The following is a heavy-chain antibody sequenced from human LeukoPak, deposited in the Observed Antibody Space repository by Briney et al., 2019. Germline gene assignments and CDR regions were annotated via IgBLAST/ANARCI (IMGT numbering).Heavy chain of an antibody. CDR3: ARDRGQIGSSGYYYKDY. D-gene: IGHD3-22*01. V-gene: IGHV1-2*06. Sequence: ASVKVSCKASGYTFTGYYMHWVRQAPGQGLEWMGRINPNSGGTNYAQKFQGRVTMTRDTSIGTAYMELSRLRSDDTAVYYCARDRGQIGSSGYYYKDYWGQGTLVTVSS. CDR1: GYTFTGYY. CDR2: INPNSGGT. J-gene: IGHJ4*02.